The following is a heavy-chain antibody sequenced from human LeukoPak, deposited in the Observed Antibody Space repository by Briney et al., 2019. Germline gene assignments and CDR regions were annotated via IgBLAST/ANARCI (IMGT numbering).Heavy chain of an antibody. CDR2: INSDGCSR. D-gene: IGHD2-15*01. V-gene: IGHV3-74*01. Sequence: GGGLRLSCVASGFTFSSYWMHWVRQAPGQGLVWVSRINSDGCSRTYADSVKRRFTISRDNAKNTLSLQMNSLRTEDTAVYYCAREVCIGGSCSVFDYWGQGTLVTVSS. CDR1: GFTFSSYW. J-gene: IGHJ4*02. CDR3: AREVCIGGSCSVFDY.